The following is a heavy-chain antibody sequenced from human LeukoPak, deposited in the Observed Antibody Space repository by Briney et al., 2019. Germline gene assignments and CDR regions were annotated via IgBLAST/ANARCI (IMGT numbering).Heavy chain of an antibody. Sequence: PSETLSLTCTVSGGSISSYYWSWIRQPPGKGLEWIGYMYNSGSTNYNPSLKSRVTISVDTLKNQFSLKLSSVTAADTAVYYCARDLDDSSGYHAFDIWGQGTMVTVSS. D-gene: IGHD3-22*01. V-gene: IGHV4-59*01. J-gene: IGHJ3*02. CDR1: GGSISSYY. CDR3: ARDLDDSSGYHAFDI. CDR2: MYNSGST.